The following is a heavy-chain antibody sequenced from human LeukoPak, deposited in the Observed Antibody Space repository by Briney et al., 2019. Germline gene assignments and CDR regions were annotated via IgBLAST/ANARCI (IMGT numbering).Heavy chain of an antibody. J-gene: IGHJ6*02. CDR3: AKEPSETILDV. CDR1: GFTFSSYG. D-gene: IGHD3-3*01. V-gene: IGHV3-30*18. Sequence: PGGSLRLSWAASGFTFSSYGMHWVRQAPGKGLEWVAVISYDGSNKYYADSVKGRFTISRDNSKNTLYLQMNSLRAEDTAVYYCAKEPSETILDVWGQGTTVTVSS. CDR2: ISYDGSNK.